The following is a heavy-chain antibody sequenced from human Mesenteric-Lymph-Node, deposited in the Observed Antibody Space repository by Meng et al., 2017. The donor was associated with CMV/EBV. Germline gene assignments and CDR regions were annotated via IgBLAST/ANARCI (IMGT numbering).Heavy chain of an antibody. J-gene: IGHJ6*02. CDR3: ARGAVIAAAGNTRTPGFYYYYYGMDV. CDR1: GGSISSYY. CDR2: IYYSGST. Sequence: SETLSLTCTVSGGSISSYYWSWIRQPPGKGLEWIGYIYYSGSTNYNPSLKSRFTISVDTSKNQFSLKLSSVTAADTAVYYCARGAVIAAAGNTRTPGFYYYYYGMDVWGQGTTVTVSS. D-gene: IGHD6-13*01. V-gene: IGHV4-59*01.